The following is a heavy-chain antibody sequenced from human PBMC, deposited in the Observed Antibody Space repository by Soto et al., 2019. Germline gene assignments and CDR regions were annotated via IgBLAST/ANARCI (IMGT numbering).Heavy chain of an antibody. CDR3: ARGGYDILTGYMEPDY. V-gene: IGHV1-18*01. CDR1: GYTFTSYG. D-gene: IGHD3-9*01. Sequence: ASVKVSCKASGYTFTSYGISWVRQAPGQGLEWMGWISAYNGNTNYAQKLQGRVTMTTDTSTSTAYMELRSLRSDDTAVYYCARGGYDILTGYMEPDYWGQGTLVTVSS. CDR2: ISAYNGNT. J-gene: IGHJ4*02.